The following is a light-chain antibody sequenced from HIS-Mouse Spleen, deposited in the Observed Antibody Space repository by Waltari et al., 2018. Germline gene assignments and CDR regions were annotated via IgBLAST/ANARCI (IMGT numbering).Light chain of an antibody. Sequence: QSALTQPASVSGSPGQSLTISCTGTSSDVGSYNLVSWSQQHPGKAPKLMIYEGSKRPSGVSNRFSGSKSGNTASLTISGLQAEDEADYYCCSYAGSSTFVVVFGGGTKLTVL. CDR3: CSYAGSSTFVVV. J-gene: IGLJ2*01. CDR1: SSDVGSYNL. V-gene: IGLV2-23*03. CDR2: EGS.